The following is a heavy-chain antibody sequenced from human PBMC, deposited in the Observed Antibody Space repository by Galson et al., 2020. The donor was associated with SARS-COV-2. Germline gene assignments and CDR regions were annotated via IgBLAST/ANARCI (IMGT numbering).Heavy chain of an antibody. V-gene: IGHV4-59*01. CDR1: GSSISNNY. J-gene: IGHJ5*02. CDR2: IYYSGST. D-gene: IGHD3-10*01. CDR3: ARGPSMVLLWFGELLDVRFDP. Sequence: SQTLSLTCTVSGSSISNNYWSWIRQPPGKGLEWIGYIYYSGSTNYNPSLKSRVTISVDTSKNQFSLKLSSVTAADTAVYYCARGPSMVLLWFGELLDVRFDPWGQGTLVTVSS.